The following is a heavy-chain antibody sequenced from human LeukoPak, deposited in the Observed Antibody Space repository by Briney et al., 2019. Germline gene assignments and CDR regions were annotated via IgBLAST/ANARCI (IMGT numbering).Heavy chain of an antibody. J-gene: IGHJ6*03. CDR3: ASGYSGSFTGNYYYYMYV. CDR2: INHSGST. V-gene: IGHV4-34*01. Sequence: SETLSLTCAVYGGSFTVYYWVWIRQPPGKGLEWIGEINHSGSTNYNPSLKSRVTISVDTSKNQFSLKLSSVTAADTAVYYCASGYSGSFTGNYYYYMYVWGKGTTVTVSS. D-gene: IGHD1-26*01. CDR1: GGSFTVYY.